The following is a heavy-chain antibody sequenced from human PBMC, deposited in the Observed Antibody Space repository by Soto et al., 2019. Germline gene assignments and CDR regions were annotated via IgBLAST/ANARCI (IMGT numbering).Heavy chain of an antibody. V-gene: IGHV3-23*01. J-gene: IGHJ4*02. CDR3: AKDEGFLEWFLDY. Sequence: PGGSLKLSCAASGCTFSSYAMSGVRQAPGKGLGWVSAISGSGGSTYYADSVKGRFTISRDNSKNTLYLQMNSLRAEDTAVYYCAKDEGFLEWFLDYWGQGTLVTVSS. CDR2: ISGSGGST. CDR1: GCTFSSYA. D-gene: IGHD3-3*01.